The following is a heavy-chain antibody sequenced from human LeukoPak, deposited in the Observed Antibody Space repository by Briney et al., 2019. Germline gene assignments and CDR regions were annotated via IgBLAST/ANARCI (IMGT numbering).Heavy chain of an antibody. D-gene: IGHD6-13*01. CDR3: ARDGTAPGLYFDL. V-gene: IGHV3-7*01. CDR2: IRQDGGEK. Sequence: GGSLRLSCAVSGFTFTNYWMNWVRQAPGKGLEWVASIRQDGGEKSYVDSVKGRFSISRDNTKNSLYLQMSSLRAEDTAVYYCARDGTAPGLYFDLWGQGTLVTVSS. J-gene: IGHJ4*01. CDR1: GFTFTNYW.